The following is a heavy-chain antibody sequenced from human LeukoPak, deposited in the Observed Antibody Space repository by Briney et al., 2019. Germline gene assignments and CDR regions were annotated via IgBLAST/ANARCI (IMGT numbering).Heavy chain of an antibody. CDR2: IYYSGST. Sequence: NPSETLSLTCTVSGGSISSSSYYWGWIRQPPGKGLEWIGSIYYSGSTYYNPSLKSRVTISVDTSKNQFSLKLSSVTAADTAVYYCARDHGDYSDAFDIWGQGTMVTVSS. J-gene: IGHJ3*02. D-gene: IGHD4-17*01. V-gene: IGHV4-39*07. CDR1: GGSISSSSYY. CDR3: ARDHGDYSDAFDI.